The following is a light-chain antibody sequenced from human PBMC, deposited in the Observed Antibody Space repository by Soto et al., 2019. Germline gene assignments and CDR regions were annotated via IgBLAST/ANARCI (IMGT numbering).Light chain of an antibody. CDR2: KAS. Sequence: DIQMTQSPSTLSASVGDRVTITCRASQSINNWLACYQQKPGKAPKLFIFKASTLESGVPSRFSGSGSGTEFTLSISSLQPDDFATYFCQQYESFPRTFGQGTKVEIK. CDR3: QQYESFPRT. CDR1: QSINNW. V-gene: IGKV1-5*03. J-gene: IGKJ1*01.